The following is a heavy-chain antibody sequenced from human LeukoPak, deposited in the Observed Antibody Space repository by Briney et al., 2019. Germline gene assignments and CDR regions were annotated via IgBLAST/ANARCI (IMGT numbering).Heavy chain of an antibody. D-gene: IGHD3-16*01. CDR1: GGTFSSYT. Sequence: SVKVSCKASGGTFSSYTISWARQAPGQGLEWMGRIIPILGIANYAQKFQGRGTITADKSTSTAYMELSSLRSEDTAVYYCATLMGDTWLDYWGQGTLVTVSS. CDR3: ATLMGDTWLDY. CDR2: IIPILGIA. J-gene: IGHJ4*02. V-gene: IGHV1-69*02.